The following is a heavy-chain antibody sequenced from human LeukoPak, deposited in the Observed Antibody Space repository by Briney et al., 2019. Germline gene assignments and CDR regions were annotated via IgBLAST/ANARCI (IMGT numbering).Heavy chain of an antibody. CDR2: IIPILNIP. J-gene: IGHJ4*02. Sequence: ASVKVSCKASGGTFSSDAFSWVRQAPGQGLEWMGRIIPILNIPNFAQKFEGRVTITADKSTTTVHMELRSLRSEDTAVYFCARDQPRAKFLDYWGQGTLVIVSS. CDR3: ARDQPRAKFLDY. V-gene: IGHV1-69*04. CDR1: GGTFSSDA.